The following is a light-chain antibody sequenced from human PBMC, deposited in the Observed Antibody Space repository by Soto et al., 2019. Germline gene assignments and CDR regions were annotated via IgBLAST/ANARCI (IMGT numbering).Light chain of an antibody. V-gene: IGLV1-51*01. Sequence: QSVLTQPPSVSAAPGQKVTISCSGSSSNIGNNYVSWYQQLPGTAPKVLIYDNNKRPSGIPDRFSGSKSGTSATLRITGIQTGDEADYYCGTWDSSLSAGWVFGSGTQLTVL. J-gene: IGLJ3*02. CDR1: SSNIGNNY. CDR3: GTWDSSLSAGWV. CDR2: DNN.